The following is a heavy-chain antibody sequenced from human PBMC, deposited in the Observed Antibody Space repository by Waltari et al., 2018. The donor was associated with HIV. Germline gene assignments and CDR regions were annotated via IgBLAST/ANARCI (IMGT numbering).Heavy chain of an antibody. CDR3: ARMPILGYGSYAFDS. V-gene: IGHV4-34*01. J-gene: IGHJ4*02. D-gene: IGHD6-13*01. Sequence: QVQLKQWGAGLLKPSETLSLTCAVYSESFSGNYWSWIRQPPGKGLEWIGDVNHSGSTNNNPSLKGRVTISVDTSKTQFSLGLTSVTAADTALYYCARMPILGYGSYAFDSWGQGMLVTVSS. CDR1: SESFSGNY. CDR2: VNHSGST.